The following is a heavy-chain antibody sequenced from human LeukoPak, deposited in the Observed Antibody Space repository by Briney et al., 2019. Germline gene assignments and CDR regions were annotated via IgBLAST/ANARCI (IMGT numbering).Heavy chain of an antibody. CDR3: AKDRYDFWGYYYGMDV. CDR1: GFTFSSYA. D-gene: IGHD3-3*01. Sequence: PGGSLRLSCAASGFTFSSYAMSWVRQAPGKGLEWVSAISGSGGSTYYADSVKGRFTISRDNSKNTLYLQMNSLRAEDTAVYYCAKDRYDFWGYYYGMDVWGQGTTVTVSS. CDR2: ISGSGGST. J-gene: IGHJ6*02. V-gene: IGHV3-23*01.